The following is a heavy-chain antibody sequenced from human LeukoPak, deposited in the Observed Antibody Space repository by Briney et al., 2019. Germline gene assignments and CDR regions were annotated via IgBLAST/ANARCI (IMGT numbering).Heavy chain of an antibody. CDR2: MYPWGSA. J-gene: IGHJ4*01. Sequence: TGGSLRLSCAASGITLNTNDRKWVRQAPGKGLEWVSIMYPWGSAFYTESVKGRFTVTRDESKNMMFLQMNTLRPDDTAMYYCVRQGGGDNCRWGQGALVTVSS. V-gene: IGHV3-66*02. CDR1: GITLNTND. CDR3: VRQGGGDNCR. D-gene: IGHD4-23*01.